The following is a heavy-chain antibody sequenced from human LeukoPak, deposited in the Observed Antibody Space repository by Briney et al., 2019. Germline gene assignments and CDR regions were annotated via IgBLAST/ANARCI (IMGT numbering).Heavy chain of an antibody. CDR2: INHSGST. CDR1: GGSFSGYY. J-gene: IGHJ3*02. D-gene: IGHD3-22*01. V-gene: IGHV4-34*01. CDR3: ARAGHYTYYYDSSGLKGAFDI. Sequence: PSETLSLTCAVYGGSFSGYYWSWIRQPPGKGLEWIGEINHSGSTNYNPSLKSRVTISVDTSKNQFSLKLSSVTAADTAVYYCARAGHYTYYYDSSGLKGAFDIWGQGTMVTVSS.